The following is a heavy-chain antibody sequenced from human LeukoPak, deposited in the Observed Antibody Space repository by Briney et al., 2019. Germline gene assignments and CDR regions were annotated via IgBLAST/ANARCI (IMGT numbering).Heavy chain of an antibody. CDR3: ARGPEMVYITHAAFDF. CDR2: IYHTGTT. D-gene: IGHD2-8*01. Sequence: PSGTLSLTCSVSGYSISTGNYWGWIRQPPGKGLEWIGSIYHTGTTSYNPSLKSRVTISVDTSKNQFSLKLRSVTAADTAVFFRARGPEMVYITHAAFDFWGQGTRVTVSS. J-gene: IGHJ3*01. V-gene: IGHV4-38-2*02. CDR1: GYSISTGNY.